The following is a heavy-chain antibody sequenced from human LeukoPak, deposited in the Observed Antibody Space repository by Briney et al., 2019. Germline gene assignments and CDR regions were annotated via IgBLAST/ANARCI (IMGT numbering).Heavy chain of an antibody. D-gene: IGHD1-14*01. CDR3: AGGPDPAY. CDR2: IYSGGST. J-gene: IGHJ4*02. CDR1: GFTFCSYW. Sequence: GGSLRLSCAASGFTFCSYWMSWVRQAPGKGLEWVSLIYSGGSTYYADSVKGRFTISRDNSKNTLYLQMNSLRAEDTAVYYCAGGPDPAYWGQGTLVTVSS. V-gene: IGHV3-53*01.